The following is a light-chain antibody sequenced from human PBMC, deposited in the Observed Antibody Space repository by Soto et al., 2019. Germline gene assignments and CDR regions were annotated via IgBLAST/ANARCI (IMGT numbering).Light chain of an antibody. V-gene: IGLV1-44*01. Sequence: QPVLTQPPSASGTPGQRVTISCSGGSSNIGSNTVNWYQQLPGTAPKLFIYIDNQRPSGVPDRFSGSKSVTSASLAISGLQSDDEAGYYCAAWDDSLNGPVFGGGTKLTVL. CDR1: SSNIGSNT. J-gene: IGLJ2*01. CDR3: AAWDDSLNGPV. CDR2: IDN.